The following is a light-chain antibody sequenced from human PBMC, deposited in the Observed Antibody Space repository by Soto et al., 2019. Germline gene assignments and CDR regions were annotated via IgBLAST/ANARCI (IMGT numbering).Light chain of an antibody. J-gene: IGLJ3*02. V-gene: IGLV1-44*01. Sequence: QSVLTQPPSASGAPGQRVTLSCIGGSSNVGFNAVNWYQQLPGAAPKLLIHGNSQRPSGVPDRISGSKSGTSASLAIIGLRAEDEAHYYCAAWDDRLNGVFGGGTQLTVL. CDR3: AAWDDRLNGV. CDR1: SSNVGFNA. CDR2: GNS.